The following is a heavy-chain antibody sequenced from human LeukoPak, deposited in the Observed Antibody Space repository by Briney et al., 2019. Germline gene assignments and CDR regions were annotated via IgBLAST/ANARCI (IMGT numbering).Heavy chain of an antibody. D-gene: IGHD2-15*01. V-gene: IGHV4-59*08. J-gene: IGHJ4*02. Sequence: SETLSLTCTVSGGSISSYYWSWIRQPPGKGLEWIGYIYYSGSTNYNPSLKSRVTISVDTSKNQFSLKLSSVTAADAAVYYCARAEYCSGGSCYRIDYWGQGTLVTVSS. CDR3: ARAEYCSGGSCYRIDY. CDR1: GGSISSYY. CDR2: IYYSGST.